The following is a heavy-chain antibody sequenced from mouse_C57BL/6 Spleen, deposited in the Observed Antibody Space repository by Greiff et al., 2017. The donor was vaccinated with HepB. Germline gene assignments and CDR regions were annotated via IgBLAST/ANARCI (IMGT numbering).Heavy chain of an antibody. V-gene: IGHV1-50*01. CDR3: ARHERFAY. CDR1: GYTFTSYW. J-gene: IGHJ3*01. Sequence: VQLQQPGAELVKPGASVKLSCKASGYTFTSYWMQWVKQRPGQGLEWIGEIDPSDSYTNYNQKFKGKATLTVDTSSSTAYMQLSSLTSEDSAVYYCARHERFAYWGQGTLVTVSA. CDR2: IDPSDSYT.